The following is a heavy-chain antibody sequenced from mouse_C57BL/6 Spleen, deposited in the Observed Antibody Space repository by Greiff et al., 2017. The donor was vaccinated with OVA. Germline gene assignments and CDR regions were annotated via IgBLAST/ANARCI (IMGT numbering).Heavy chain of an antibody. J-gene: IGHJ2*01. Sequence: EVKLMESGPGLVKPSQSLYFTCSVTGYSITSGYYRNWIRQFPGNKLEWMGYIRNDGSTNYNPSLKNRISITRDTSKNQFILKLNSMTTEDTATYCSTRGDVYYGNYKGYWGQGTTLTVSS. CDR3: TRGDVYYGNYKGY. CDR1: GYSITSGYY. CDR2: IRNDGST. D-gene: IGHD2-1*01. V-gene: IGHV3-6*01.